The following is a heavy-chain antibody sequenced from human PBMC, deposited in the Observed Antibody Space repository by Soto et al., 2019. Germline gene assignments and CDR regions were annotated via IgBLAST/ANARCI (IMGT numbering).Heavy chain of an antibody. CDR3: ARDLTTITYQYNYYVMDV. CDR1: GFTVSNNY. J-gene: IGHJ6*02. D-gene: IGHD4-4*01. Sequence: GGSLRLSCAASGFTVSNNYITWVRQAPGKGLEWVSVIYSGGTTYYADSVKGRFTISRDSSKNTLYLQMNSLRAEDTAVYYCARDLTTITYQYNYYVMDVWGQGTTVTVSS. V-gene: IGHV3-66*01. CDR2: IYSGGTT.